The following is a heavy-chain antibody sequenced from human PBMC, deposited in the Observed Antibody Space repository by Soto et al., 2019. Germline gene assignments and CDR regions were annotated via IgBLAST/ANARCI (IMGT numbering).Heavy chain of an antibody. CDR1: GGSFTSNNW. V-gene: IGHV4-4*02. J-gene: IGHJ4*02. Sequence: SETLSLTCAVSGGSFTSNNWWTWVRQPPGQGLEWIGEIYRTGSTNYNPSLKSRVTISLDKSENQFSLKVTSLTAADTAVYYCASRDPGTSVDYWGQGTLVTISS. CDR2: IYRTGST. D-gene: IGHD1-7*01. CDR3: ASRDPGTSVDY.